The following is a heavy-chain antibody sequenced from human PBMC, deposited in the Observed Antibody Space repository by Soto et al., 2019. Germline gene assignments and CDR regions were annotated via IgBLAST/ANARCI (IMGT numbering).Heavy chain of an antibody. D-gene: IGHD1-26*01. CDR2: IKHDGSES. CDR3: ATDVGPS. V-gene: IGHV3-7*04. J-gene: IGHJ4*02. Sequence: PGGSLRLSCAASGFTFSNYWMTWVRQAPGKGLEWVANIKHDGSESYYVDSVKGRFTLSRDNAKNSLYLQMNNLRAEDTAVYYCATDVGPSWGQGTLVTVSS. CDR1: GFTFSNYW.